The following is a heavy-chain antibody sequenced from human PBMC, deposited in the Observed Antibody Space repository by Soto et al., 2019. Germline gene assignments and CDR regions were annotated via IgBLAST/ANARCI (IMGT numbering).Heavy chain of an antibody. V-gene: IGHV4-30-2*01. D-gene: IGHD3-10*01. J-gene: IGHJ4*02. CDR2: IYHSGST. CDR1: GGSISSGGYS. CDR3: ARELLWFGEYGGFDY. Sequence: SETLSLTCAVSGGSISSGGYSWSWIRQPPGKGLEWIGYIYHSGSTYYNPSLKSRVTISVDRSKNQFSLKLSSVTAADTAVYYCARELLWFGEYGGFDYWGQGTLVTVYS.